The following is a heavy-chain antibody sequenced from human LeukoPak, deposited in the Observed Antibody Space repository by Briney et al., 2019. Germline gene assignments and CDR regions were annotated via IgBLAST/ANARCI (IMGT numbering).Heavy chain of an antibody. J-gene: IGHJ6*02. CDR3: ARGKYCSSTSCYALYYYYGMDV. Sequence: GGSLRLSCAASEFTFSSYWMHWVRQAPGKGLVWVSRIYSDGSITTYTDSVKGRFTISRDNAKNTLYLHMNSLRAEDTAVYYCARGKYCSSTSCYALYYYYGMDVWGQGTTVTVSS. D-gene: IGHD2-2*01. CDR2: IYSDGSIT. CDR1: EFTFSSYW. V-gene: IGHV3-74*03.